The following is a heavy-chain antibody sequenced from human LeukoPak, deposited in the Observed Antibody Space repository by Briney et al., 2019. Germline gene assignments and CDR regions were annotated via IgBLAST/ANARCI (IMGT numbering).Heavy chain of an antibody. V-gene: IGHV4-39*01. CDR2: IYYSGST. Sequence: SETLSLTCTVSGGSISSSSYYWGWIRPPPGKGLEWIGSIYYSGSTYSNPSLNRRVTISVDTSKNQFSLKLSPVTAADTAVYYCARQDYVWGCYRYRYYFDYWGQGTLVTVSS. D-gene: IGHD3-16*02. CDR3: ARQDYVWGCYRYRYYFDY. J-gene: IGHJ4*02. CDR1: GGSISSSSYY.